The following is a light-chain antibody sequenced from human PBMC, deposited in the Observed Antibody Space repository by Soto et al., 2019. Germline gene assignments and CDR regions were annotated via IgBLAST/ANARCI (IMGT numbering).Light chain of an antibody. CDR3: QQYYSTPPT. Sequence: DSVMTQSPDSLAVSLGGRATINCKSSQSVLYSSNNKNYLAWYQQKPGQPPKLIIYWASTRESGVPDRFSGSGSGTDFTLTISSLQAEDVAVYYCQQYYSTPPTFGPGTKVDIK. CDR2: WAS. J-gene: IGKJ3*01. CDR1: QSVLYSSNNKNY. V-gene: IGKV4-1*01.